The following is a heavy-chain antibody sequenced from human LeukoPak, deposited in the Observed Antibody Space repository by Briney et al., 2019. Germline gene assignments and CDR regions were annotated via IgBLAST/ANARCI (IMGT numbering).Heavy chain of an antibody. Sequence: GGSLRLSCAASGFTFSSYSMNWVRQAPGKGLGWVSYISSSSRTTYYADSVKGRFTISRDNAKKSLFLQMNSLRDEDTAVYFCARDWPRDGYHEIFEYWGQGTLVTVSS. V-gene: IGHV3-48*02. J-gene: IGHJ4*02. CDR3: ARDWPRDGYHEIFEY. CDR1: GFTFSSYS. D-gene: IGHD5-24*01. CDR2: ISSSSRTT.